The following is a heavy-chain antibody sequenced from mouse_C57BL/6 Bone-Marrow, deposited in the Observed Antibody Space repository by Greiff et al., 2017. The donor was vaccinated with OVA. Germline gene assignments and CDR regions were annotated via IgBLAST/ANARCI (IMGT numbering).Heavy chain of an antibody. CDR3: ARPAQATWFAY. V-gene: IGHV1-19*01. D-gene: IGHD3-2*02. J-gene: IGHJ3*01. CDR1: GYTFTDYY. Sequence: VQLQQSGPVLVKPGASVKLSCKASGYTFTDYYMNWVKQSHGKSLEWIGVINPYNGGTSYNQKFKGKATLTVDKSSSTAYMELNSLTSEDSAVYYCARPAQATWFAYWGQGTLVTVSA. CDR2: INPYNGGT.